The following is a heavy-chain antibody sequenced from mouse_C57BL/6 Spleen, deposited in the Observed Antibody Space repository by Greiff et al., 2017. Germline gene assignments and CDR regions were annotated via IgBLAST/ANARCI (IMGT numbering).Heavy chain of an antibody. CDR1: GYAFSSSW. J-gene: IGHJ3*01. CDR3: ARGNSGGCYFAY. V-gene: IGHV1-82*01. D-gene: IGHD1-1*02. Sequence: QVQLQQSGPELVKPGASVKISCKASGYAFSSSWMNWVKQRPGQGLEWIGRIYPGDGDTNYNGKFKGKATLTADKSSSTAYMQLSSLTSEDSAFEFCARGNSGGCYFAYGGKGTRVTVP. CDR2: IYPGDGDT.